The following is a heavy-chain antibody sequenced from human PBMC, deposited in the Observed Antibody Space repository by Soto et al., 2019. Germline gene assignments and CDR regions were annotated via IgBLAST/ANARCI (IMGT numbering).Heavy chain of an antibody. V-gene: IGHV3-33*01. CDR3: ARPLLYSGSCFDY. J-gene: IGHJ4*02. Sequence: PGGSLRLSCAASGFTFSSYGMHWVRQAPGKGLEWVAVIRYDGSNKYNADSVKGRFTTSRDNSNNTPHLQMNSLRAEDTAVYYCARPLLYSGSCFDYWGQGTLVTVSS. D-gene: IGHD1-26*01. CDR1: GFTFSSYG. CDR2: IRYDGSNK.